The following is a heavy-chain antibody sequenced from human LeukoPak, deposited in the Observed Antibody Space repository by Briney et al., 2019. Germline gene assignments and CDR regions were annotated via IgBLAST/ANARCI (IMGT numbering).Heavy chain of an antibody. Sequence: GGSLRLSCAASGFTVSSNHNHMSWVRQAPGKGLEWVSVIYSGGTIFYADSVKGRFTISRDNSKNTVYLEMNSLRAEDTAVYYCARDGENHYYDYWGQGTLVTVST. V-gene: IGHV3-66*01. CDR2: IYSGGTI. CDR1: GFTVSSNH. D-gene: IGHD7-27*01. CDR3: ARDGENHYYDY. J-gene: IGHJ4*02.